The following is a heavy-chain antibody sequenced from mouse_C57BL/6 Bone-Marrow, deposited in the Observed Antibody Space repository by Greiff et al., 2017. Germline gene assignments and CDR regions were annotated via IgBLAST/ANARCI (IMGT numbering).Heavy chain of an antibody. CDR2: ISSGGSYT. CDR1: GFTFSSYG. V-gene: IGHV5-6*01. CDR3: ARWGYGRREFDY. Sequence: EVQLVESGGDLVKPGGSLKLSCAASGFTFSSYGMSWVRQTPDKRLEWVATISSGGSYTYYPDSVKGRVTIARDNAKTTLYLQMSSLKSEDTAMYYCARWGYGRREFDYWGQGTTLTVSS. D-gene: IGHD1-1*01. J-gene: IGHJ2*01.